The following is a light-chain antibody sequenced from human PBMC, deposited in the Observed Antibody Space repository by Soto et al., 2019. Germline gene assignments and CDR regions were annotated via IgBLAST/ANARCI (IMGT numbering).Light chain of an antibody. V-gene: IGKV1-9*01. J-gene: IGKJ5*01. CDR3: QQLNSDPYT. CDR1: QAISSH. Sequence: DIQLTQSPSFLSASVGDTVTITCRASQAISSHFAWYQQKPGKAPQLLIYATSTLRSGVPSRFSGKRSGTEFTLTISSLQPEDFATYHCQQLNSDPYTFGQGTRLEIK. CDR2: ATS.